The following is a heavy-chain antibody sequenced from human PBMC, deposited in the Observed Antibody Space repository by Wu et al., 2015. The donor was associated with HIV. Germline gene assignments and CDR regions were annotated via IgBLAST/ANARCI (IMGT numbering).Heavy chain of an antibody. CDR1: GYNFINYD. Sequence: QVQLVQSGAEVKKPGASVKVSCKSSGYNFINYDINWVRQATGQGLEWMGWMNPNSGNTGYAQKFQGRVTMTRNTSISTAYMELSSLRSGDTAIYYCARTPSISYFLHYVDYWGQGTLVTVSS. J-gene: IGHJ4*02. D-gene: IGHD2-2*01. CDR3: ARTPSISYFLHYVDY. V-gene: IGHV1-8*01. CDR2: MNPNSGNT.